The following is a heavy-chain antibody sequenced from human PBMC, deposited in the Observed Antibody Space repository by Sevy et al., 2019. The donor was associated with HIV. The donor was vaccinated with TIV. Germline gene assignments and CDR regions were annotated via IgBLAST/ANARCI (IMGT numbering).Heavy chain of an antibody. CDR3: ARDLGGSYYYGMGG. D-gene: IGHD3-10*01. CDR1: GGTFSSYA. J-gene: IGHJ6*02. CDR2: IIPIFGTA. Sequence: ASVKVSCKASGGTFSSYAISWVRQAPGQGLEWMGGIIPIFGTANYAQKFQGRVTITEDESTSTAYMELSSLRSEDTAVYYWARDLGGSYYYGMGGWGQGTTVTVSS. V-gene: IGHV1-69*13.